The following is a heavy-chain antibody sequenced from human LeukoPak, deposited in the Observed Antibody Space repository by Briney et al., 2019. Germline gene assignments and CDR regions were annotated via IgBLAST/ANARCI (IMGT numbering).Heavy chain of an antibody. CDR1: GGTFSRSG. D-gene: IGHD3-22*01. Sequence: ASVKVSCKASGGTFSRSGISWVRQAPGQGLEWMGGIIPIFGTANYAQKFQGRVRITADESTSTAYLELTSLRSEDTAIYYSARDGAIFDSRGYYFLWWGQGPLVTVSS. V-gene: IGHV1-69*13. J-gene: IGHJ4*02. CDR3: ARDGAIFDSRGYYFLW. CDR2: IIPIFGTA.